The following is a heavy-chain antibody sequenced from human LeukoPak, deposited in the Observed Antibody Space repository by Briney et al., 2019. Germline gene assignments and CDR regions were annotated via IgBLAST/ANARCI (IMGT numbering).Heavy chain of an antibody. CDR2: ISSSSSYI. J-gene: IGHJ4*02. D-gene: IGHD2-21*02. Sequence: PGGSLRLSCAASGFTFSSYSMNWVRQAPGKGLEWVSSISSSSSYIYYADSVKGRFTIPRDNAKNSLYLQMNSLRAEDTAVYYCASSPVVTARDYFDYWGQGTLVTVSS. CDR3: ASSPVVTARDYFDY. V-gene: IGHV3-21*01. CDR1: GFTFSSYS.